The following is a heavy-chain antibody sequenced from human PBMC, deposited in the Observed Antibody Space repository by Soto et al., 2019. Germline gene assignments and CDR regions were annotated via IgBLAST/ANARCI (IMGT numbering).Heavy chain of an antibody. CDR1: GGSISGCY. CDR3: ARDLWGYCGTDCYPLDV. J-gene: IGHJ6*02. D-gene: IGHD2-21*02. CDR2: MYNTGST. V-gene: IGHV4-59*01. Sequence: SETLSLTCTVSGGSISGCYWSWIRQPPGKGLEWIGYMYNTGSTVYNPSFKSRVTISVDTSKNQFSLKLNSVTAADTAVYYCARDLWGYCGTDCYPLDVWGQGTTVTVSS.